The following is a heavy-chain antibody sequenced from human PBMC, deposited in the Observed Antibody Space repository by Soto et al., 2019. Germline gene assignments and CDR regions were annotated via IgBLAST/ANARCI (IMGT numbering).Heavy chain of an antibody. J-gene: IGHJ4*02. D-gene: IGHD3-3*01. Sequence: EVQLLESGGGLVQPGGSLRLSCAASGFTFSSYAMSWVRQAPGKGLEWVSAISGSGGSTYYADSVKGRFTISRDNSKNTQYLQMNSLGAEDRAVYYCAKSGIWSGYPRYYFDYWGQGTLVTVSS. CDR3: AKSGIWSGYPRYYFDY. CDR1: GFTFSSYA. CDR2: ISGSGGST. V-gene: IGHV3-23*01.